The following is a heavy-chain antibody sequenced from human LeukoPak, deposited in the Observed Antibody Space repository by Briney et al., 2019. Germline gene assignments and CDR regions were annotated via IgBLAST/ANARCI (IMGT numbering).Heavy chain of an antibody. CDR2: MYPESGNT. D-gene: IGHD3-9*01. CDR1: GYTFTSYD. CDR3: ARGYYDILTGYYIGY. V-gene: IGHV1-8*01. J-gene: IGHJ4*02. Sequence: ASVKDSCKASGYTFTSYDIYCVRQATGQGLEWMGWMYPESGNTGYAQEFQGRVTMSRNTTISTAYMELSSLRSEDTAVYYCARGYYDILTGYYIGYWGQGALVTVSS.